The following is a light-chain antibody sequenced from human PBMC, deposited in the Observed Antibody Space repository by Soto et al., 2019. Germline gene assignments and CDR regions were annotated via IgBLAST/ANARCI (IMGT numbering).Light chain of an antibody. CDR1: SNDVGIYNY. V-gene: IGLV2-14*01. CDR3: SSYTISSTWV. CDR2: EVT. Sequence: QSALTQPASVSGSPGQSITISCTGTSNDVGIYNYVSWYRQHPGKAPKLMIYEVTNRPSGVSDRFSGSKSDNTASLTISGLQAEDEADYYCSSYTISSTWVFGGGTKLTVL. J-gene: IGLJ3*02.